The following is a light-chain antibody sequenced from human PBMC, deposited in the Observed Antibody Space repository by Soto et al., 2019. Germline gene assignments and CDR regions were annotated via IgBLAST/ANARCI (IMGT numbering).Light chain of an antibody. Sequence: VLTQPPSASVTPGQTVTISCSGSSSNIGSNSVNWYQQLPGAAPSLLIYSDDQRPSGVPDRFSGSKSGTSASLAISGLQSEDEADYFCAVWDETLIEVFGTGTKVTVL. CDR2: SDD. CDR3: AVWDETLIEV. J-gene: IGLJ1*01. CDR1: SSNIGSNS. V-gene: IGLV1-44*01.